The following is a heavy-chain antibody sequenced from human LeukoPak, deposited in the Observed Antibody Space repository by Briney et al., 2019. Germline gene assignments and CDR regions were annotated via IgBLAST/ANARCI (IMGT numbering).Heavy chain of an antibody. CDR2: MYYSGST. V-gene: IGHV4-59*08. CDR1: GGSISTYY. Sequence: SETLSLTCTVSGGSISTYYWSWIRQPPGKGLEWIGSMYYSGSTNYKPSLKSRVTISVDTYKNQFSLKLSSVTAADTAVYYCARHVYYYDRSGSYEAFDIWGQGTMVTVSS. D-gene: IGHD3-22*01. CDR3: ARHVYYYDRSGSYEAFDI. J-gene: IGHJ3*02.